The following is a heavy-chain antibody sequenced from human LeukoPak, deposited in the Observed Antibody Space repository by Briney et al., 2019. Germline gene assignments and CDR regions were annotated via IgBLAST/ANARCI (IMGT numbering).Heavy chain of an antibody. CDR3: ARTTKTTVTTD. CDR2: ISSSGSTI. J-gene: IGHJ4*02. CDR1: GFTFSDYY. Sequence: GSLRLSCAASGFTFSDYYMSWIRQAPGKGLEWVSYISSSGSTIYYADSVKGRFTISRDNAKNSLHLQMNSLRAEDTAVYYCARTTKTTVTTDWGQGTLVTVSS. V-gene: IGHV3-11*01. D-gene: IGHD4-17*01.